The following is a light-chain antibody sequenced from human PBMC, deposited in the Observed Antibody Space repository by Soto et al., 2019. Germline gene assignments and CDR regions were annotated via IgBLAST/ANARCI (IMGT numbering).Light chain of an antibody. CDR3: QQSHRLPWT. J-gene: IGKJ1*01. V-gene: IGKV1-39*01. CDR2: STS. Sequence: DIQMAQSPSSLSASVGDRVTNTCRASQPITKYLNWYRHKPGQAPKLLIHSTSTLESGVSSRFSGSGSGTDFSLTVSSLQPEDFATFYCQQSHRLPWTFGQGTRVDI. CDR1: QPITKY.